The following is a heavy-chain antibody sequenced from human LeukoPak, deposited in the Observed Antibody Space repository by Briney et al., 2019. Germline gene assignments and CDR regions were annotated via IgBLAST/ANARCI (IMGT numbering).Heavy chain of an antibody. CDR2: INPNSGGT. Sequence: ASVKVSCKASGGTFSSYAISWVRQAPGQGLEWMGRINPNSGGTNYAQKFQGRVTMTKDTSISTAYMELSRLRSDDTAVYYCARDQAYYHDSSDPTGDYWGQGTLVTVSS. CDR1: GGTFSSYA. D-gene: IGHD3-22*01. V-gene: IGHV1-2*06. CDR3: ARDQAYYHDSSDPTGDY. J-gene: IGHJ4*02.